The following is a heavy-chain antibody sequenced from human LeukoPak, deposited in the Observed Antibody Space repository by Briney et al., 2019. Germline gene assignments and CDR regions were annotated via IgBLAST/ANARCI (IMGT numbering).Heavy chain of an antibody. J-gene: IGHJ6*02. D-gene: IGHD2-15*01. V-gene: IGHV1-24*01. CDR1: GYTLTELS. CDR3: ATGLPYYYYGMDV. CDR2: FDPEDGET. Sequence: ASVKVSCKVSGYTLTELSMHWMRQAPGKGLEWMGGFDPEDGETIYAQKFQGRVTMTEDTSTDTAYMELSSLRSGDTAVYYCATGLPYYYYGMDVWGQGTTVTVSS.